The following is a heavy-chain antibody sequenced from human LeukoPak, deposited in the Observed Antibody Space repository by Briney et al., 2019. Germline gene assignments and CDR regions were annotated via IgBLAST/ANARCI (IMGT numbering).Heavy chain of an antibody. CDR1: GFTFRSYA. Sequence: GGSLRLSCAASGFTFRSYAMSWVRQAPGKGLEWVSSISGSGGVTYYADSVKGRFTISRDNSKNTLFLQMNSLRAEDTAVHYCAKGAGTSNFDYWGQGTLVTVSS. J-gene: IGHJ4*02. D-gene: IGHD1-7*01. CDR3: AKGAGTSNFDY. V-gene: IGHV3-23*01. CDR2: ISGSGGVT.